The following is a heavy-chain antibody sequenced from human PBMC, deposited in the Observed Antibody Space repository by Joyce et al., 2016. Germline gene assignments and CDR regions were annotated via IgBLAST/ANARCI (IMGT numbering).Heavy chain of an antibody. Sequence: VQLVQSDGEVKKPGASVRVSCKTSGYTVSAYGTAGVRQAPGQGLEWMGRISTDNGGTQYGQKFQGRITTTTDILRTPASLELRSLRSDDTAFYYCAREDYGDFKFDSWGQGTLVTVSS. CDR1: GYTVSAYG. D-gene: IGHD4-17*01. J-gene: IGHJ4*02. V-gene: IGHV1-18*01. CDR3: AREDYGDFKFDS. CDR2: ISTDNGGT.